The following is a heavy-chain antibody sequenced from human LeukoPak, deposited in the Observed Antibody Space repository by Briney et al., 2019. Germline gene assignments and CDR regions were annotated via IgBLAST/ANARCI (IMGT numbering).Heavy chain of an antibody. D-gene: IGHD5-12*01. CDR3: ARDIPSGFYTPDY. Sequence: GGSLRLSCVASGFTFSDYWMSWVRQAPGMWLEWVANIETDGDEKNYVDSVKCRFTISRENARNSIYLQMSSLRVEDTAVYYCARDIPSGFYTPDYWGRGTLVTVSS. CDR1: GFTFSDYW. J-gene: IGHJ4*02. CDR2: IETDGDEK. V-gene: IGHV3-7*01.